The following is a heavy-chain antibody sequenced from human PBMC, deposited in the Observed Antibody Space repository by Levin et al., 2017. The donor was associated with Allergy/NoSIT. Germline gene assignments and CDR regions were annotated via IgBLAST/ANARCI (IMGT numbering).Heavy chain of an antibody. V-gene: IGHV3-30*18. CDR2: ISYDGSNK. CDR3: AKDIGYCSGGSCYGFDY. J-gene: IGHJ4*02. Sequence: GGSLRLSCAASGFTFSSYGMHWVRQAPGKGLEGVAVISYDGSNKYYADSVKGRFTISRDNSKNTLYLQMNSLRAEDTAVYYCAKDIGYCSGGSCYGFDYWGQGTLVTVSS. CDR1: GFTFSSYG. D-gene: IGHD2-15*01.